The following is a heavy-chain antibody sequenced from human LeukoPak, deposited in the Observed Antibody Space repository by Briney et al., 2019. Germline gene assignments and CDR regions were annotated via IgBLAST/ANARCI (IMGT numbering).Heavy chain of an antibody. CDR3: AKDLIVPTYYYDSSGYCLDY. D-gene: IGHD3-22*01. Sequence: PGGSLRLSCAASGFTFSSYGMHWVRQAPGKGLEWVAFIRYDGSNKYYADSVKGRFTISRDNSKNTLYLQMNSLRAEDTAVYYCAKDLIVPTYYYDSSGYCLDYWGQGTLVTVSS. CDR1: GFTFSSYG. CDR2: IRYDGSNK. J-gene: IGHJ4*02. V-gene: IGHV3-30*02.